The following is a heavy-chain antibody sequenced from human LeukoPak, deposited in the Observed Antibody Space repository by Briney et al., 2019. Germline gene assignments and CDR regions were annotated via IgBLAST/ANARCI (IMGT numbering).Heavy chain of an antibody. D-gene: IGHD3-10*01. Sequence: PGGSLRLSCTASGFTFSRYGMHWVRQAPGKGLEWVTVISNDGTNKYYVDSVKGRFTISRDNSRNTLYVQMNSLRADFTDNYYCARDRGGATRFDYYDMDVWGQGTTVTVSS. CDR1: GFTFSRYG. CDR3: ARDRGGATRFDYYDMDV. J-gene: IGHJ6*02. CDR2: ISNDGTNK. V-gene: IGHV3-30-3*01.